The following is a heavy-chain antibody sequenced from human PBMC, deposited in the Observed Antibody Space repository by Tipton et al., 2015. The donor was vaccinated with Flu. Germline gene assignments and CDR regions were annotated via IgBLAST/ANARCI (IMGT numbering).Heavy chain of an antibody. CDR3: ARGSGYAGDH. CDR2: ISGYNDYP. CDR1: GYTFNSYG. V-gene: IGHV1-18*01. D-gene: IGHD2-2*01. J-gene: IGHJ5*02. Sequence: QVQLVQSGAEVKKPGASVKVSCKASGYTFNSYGISWVRQAPGQGLEWMGWISGYNDYPKYAQKFQGRVAMTADTSTTTAYLELRSLTSDDTAVYFCARGSGYAGDHWGQGTLVTVSS.